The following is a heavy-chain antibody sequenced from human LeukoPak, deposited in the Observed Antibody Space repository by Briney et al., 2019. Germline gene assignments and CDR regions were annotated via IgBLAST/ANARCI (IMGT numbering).Heavy chain of an antibody. V-gene: IGHV4-59*01. CDR1: GGSISIYY. J-gene: IGHJ4*02. Sequence: SETLSLTCTVSGGSISIYYWSWIRRPPGKGLEWIGYIYNSGSTNYNPSLKSRVTIPVDTSKNQFSLKLTSVTAADTAVYYCVRDRELTYWGQGTLVTVSS. D-gene: IGHD1-26*01. CDR3: VRDRELTY. CDR2: IYNSGST.